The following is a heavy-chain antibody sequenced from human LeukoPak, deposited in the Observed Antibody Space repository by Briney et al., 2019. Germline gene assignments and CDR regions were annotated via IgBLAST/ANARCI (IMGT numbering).Heavy chain of an antibody. J-gene: IGHJ4*02. CDR3: ARSDCSSTGCYDFDY. D-gene: IGHD2-2*01. V-gene: IGHV3-48*01. Sequence: GGSLRLSCAASGFTFSSYSMNWVRQAPGKGLEWVSYISSSSSTIYYADSVKGRFTISRDNAKNSLYLQMNSLRAEDTAAYYCARSDCSSTGCYDFDYWGQGTLVTVSS. CDR2: ISSSSSTI. CDR1: GFTFSSYS.